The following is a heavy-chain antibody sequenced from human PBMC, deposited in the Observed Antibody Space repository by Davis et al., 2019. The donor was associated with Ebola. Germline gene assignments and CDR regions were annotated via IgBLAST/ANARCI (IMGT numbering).Heavy chain of an antibody. CDR2: IKTDGSTT. CDR3: ARDTSHQLPHWLYYFYGMDV. J-gene: IGHJ6*02. CDR1: GFTFSNYY. D-gene: IGHD2-2*01. Sequence: PGGSLRLSCAASGFTFSNYYLHWVRQAPGKGLEWVARIKTDGSTTRYADSVKGRFSISRDNTKNTLYLQMNSLRGEDTAIYYCARDTSHQLPHWLYYFYGMDVWGRGTTVTVSS. V-gene: IGHV3-74*01.